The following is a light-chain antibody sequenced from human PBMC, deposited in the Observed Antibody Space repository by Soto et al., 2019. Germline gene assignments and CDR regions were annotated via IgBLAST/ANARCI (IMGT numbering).Light chain of an antibody. V-gene: IGKV4-1*01. Sequence: DIVMTQSPDSLAVSLGERASINCKSSQSVIHNSNNYNYLAWYQQKPGQPPKLLIYWASTRESGVPDRFSGSGSGTDFTLTISSLQAEDVAVYYCQQYFLIPHTFGQGTKLEI. CDR2: WAS. J-gene: IGKJ2*01. CDR1: QSVIHNSNNYNY. CDR3: QQYFLIPHT.